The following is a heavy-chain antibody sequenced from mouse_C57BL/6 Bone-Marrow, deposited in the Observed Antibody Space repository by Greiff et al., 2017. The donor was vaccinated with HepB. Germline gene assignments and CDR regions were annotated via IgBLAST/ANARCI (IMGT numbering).Heavy chain of an antibody. V-gene: IGHV5-6*01. CDR1: GFTFSSYG. J-gene: IGHJ2*01. D-gene: IGHD2-3*01. CDR2: ISSGGSYT. CDR3: ARIYDGYYPYYFDY. Sequence: EVNLVESGGDLVKPGGSLKLSCAASGFTFSSYGMSWVRQTPDKRLEWVATISSGGSYTYYPDSVKGRFTISRDNAKNTLYLQMSSLKSEDTAMYYCARIYDGYYPYYFDYWGQGTTLTVSS.